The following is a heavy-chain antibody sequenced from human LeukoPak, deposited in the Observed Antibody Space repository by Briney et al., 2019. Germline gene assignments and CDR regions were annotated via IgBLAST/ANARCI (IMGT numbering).Heavy chain of an antibody. V-gene: IGHV3-23*01. CDR1: GFTFSTSA. CDR3: AKRDFWSGYTAFFDY. J-gene: IGHJ4*02. D-gene: IGHD3-3*01. Sequence: PGGSLRLSCAASGFTFSTSAMSWVHQAPGKGLEWVSGISESGGSTNHADSVRGRFTISRDNSKNTLYLQMNSLRVEETAVYYCAKRDFWSGYTAFFDYWGQGTLVTVSS. CDR2: ISESGGST.